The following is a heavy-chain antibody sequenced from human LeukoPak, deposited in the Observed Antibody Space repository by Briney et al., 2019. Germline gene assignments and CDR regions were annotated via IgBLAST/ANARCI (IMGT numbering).Heavy chain of an antibody. CDR3: AKAPYSRYDFWSGSYFDY. D-gene: IGHD3-3*01. CDR2: ISYDGSNK. CDR1: GFTFSSYG. Sequence: GGSLRLSCAASGFTFSSYGMHWVRQAPGKGLEWVAVISYDGSNKYYADFVKGRFTISRDNSKNTLYLQMNSLRAEDTAVYYCAKAPYSRYDFWSGSYFDYWGQGTLVTVSS. V-gene: IGHV3-30*18. J-gene: IGHJ4*02.